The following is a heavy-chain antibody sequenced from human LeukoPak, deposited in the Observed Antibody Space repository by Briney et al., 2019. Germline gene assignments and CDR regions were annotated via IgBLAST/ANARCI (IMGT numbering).Heavy chain of an antibody. V-gene: IGHV1-2*07. CDR1: GNTFIGYY. Sequence: GASVKVSCKASGNTFIGYYMHWVRQAPGQGLEWMGWINPNSGDTNYSHKFQGRVTMTRDTSFSTAYMELSRPRSDDTALYYCARGLTDWGTYQVPDYWGQGTLVTVSS. CDR3: ARGLTDWGTYQVPDY. CDR2: INPNSGDT. J-gene: IGHJ4*02. D-gene: IGHD3-16*02.